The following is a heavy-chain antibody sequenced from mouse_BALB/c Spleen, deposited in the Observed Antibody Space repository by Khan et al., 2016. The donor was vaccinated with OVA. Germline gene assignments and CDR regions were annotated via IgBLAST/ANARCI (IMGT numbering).Heavy chain of an antibody. CDR2: ISYSGST. J-gene: IGHJ4*01. D-gene: IGHD1-1*01. Sequence: EVKLEVSGPGLVKPSQSLSLTCTVTGYSITSGYAWNWIRQFPGNKLEWMGYISYSGSTSYNPSLRSRISITLDTSKNQFFLQLNSVTTEDTATYYCARKNYYGYAMDYGGQGTSVTVSS. CDR3: ARKNYYGYAMDY. V-gene: IGHV3-2*02. CDR1: GYSITSGYA.